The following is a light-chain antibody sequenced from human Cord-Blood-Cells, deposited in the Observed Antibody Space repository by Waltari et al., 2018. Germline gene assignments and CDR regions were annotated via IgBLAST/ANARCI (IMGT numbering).Light chain of an antibody. J-gene: IGLJ3*02. CDR3: QSADSSGTYWV. CDR1: ALPKQY. CDR2: KDS. V-gene: IGLV3-25*03. Sequence: SYELTQPPSVSVSPGQTARITCSGDALPKQYAYWYQQKPGQAPVLVRYKDSERPSGIPERLSGSSAGTTVPLTISGVQAEDEADDYCQSADSSGTYWVFGGGTKLTVL.